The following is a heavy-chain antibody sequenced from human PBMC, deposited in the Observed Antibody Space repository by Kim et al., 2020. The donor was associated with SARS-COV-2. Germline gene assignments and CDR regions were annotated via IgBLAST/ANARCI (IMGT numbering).Heavy chain of an antibody. CDR2: IYYSGST. V-gene: IGHV4-39*07. CDR1: GGSISSSSYY. Sequence: SETLSLTCTVSGGSISSSSYYWGWIRQPPGKGLEWIGSIYYSGSTYYNPSLKSRVTISVDTSKNQLSLKLSSVTAADTAVYYCARVLLFGELPQFDYWGQGTLVTVSS. CDR3: ARVLLFGELPQFDY. J-gene: IGHJ4*02. D-gene: IGHD3-10*01.